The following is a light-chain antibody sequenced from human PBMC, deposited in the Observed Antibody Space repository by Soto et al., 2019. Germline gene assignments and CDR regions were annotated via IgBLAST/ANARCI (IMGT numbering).Light chain of an antibody. CDR2: GAS. J-gene: IGKJ4*02. V-gene: IGKV3-11*01. Sequence: EIVLTQSAATLSWSAGERATLSCRASQSLSKSLVWYQQKPGQAPRLLIDGASNRATGIPARFSGSGSGTDFNLTISSLETEDFAVYFCQQRSSWPLTFGEGTKVDIK. CDR1: QSLSKS. CDR3: QQRSSWPLT.